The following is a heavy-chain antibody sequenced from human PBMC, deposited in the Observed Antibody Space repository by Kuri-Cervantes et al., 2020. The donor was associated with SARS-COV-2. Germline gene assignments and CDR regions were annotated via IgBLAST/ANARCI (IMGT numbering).Heavy chain of an antibody. CDR2: MKRDGSEK. CDR3: AGGYSSGWPDH. J-gene: IGHJ5*02. V-gene: IGHV3-7*01. D-gene: IGHD6-19*01. Sequence: GESLKISCAASGFTFSSDWMTWVRKAPGKGLEWVASMKRDGSEKYYVDSVKGRFTISRDNAKNSLDLQMNSLRPDDTAVYYCAGGYSSGWPDHWGRGTLVTVSS. CDR1: GFTFSSDW.